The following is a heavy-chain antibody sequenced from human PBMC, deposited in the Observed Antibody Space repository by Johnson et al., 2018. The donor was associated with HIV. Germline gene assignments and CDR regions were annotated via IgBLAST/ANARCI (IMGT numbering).Heavy chain of an antibody. V-gene: IGHV3-66*02. CDR1: GFTVSSNY. Sequence: MLLVESGGGLVQPGGSLRLSCAASGFTVSSNYMSWVRQAPGKGLEWVSVISSGGSTYYADSVKGRFTISRDNSKNTLYLQMNSLRAEDTAVYYCARVMGATQVMGAFDIWGQGTMVTVSS. CDR3: ARVMGATQVMGAFDI. D-gene: IGHD1-26*01. J-gene: IGHJ3*02. CDR2: ISSGGST.